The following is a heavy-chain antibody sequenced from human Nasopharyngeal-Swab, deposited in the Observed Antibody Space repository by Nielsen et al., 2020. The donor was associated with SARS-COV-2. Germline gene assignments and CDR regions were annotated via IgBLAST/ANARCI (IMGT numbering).Heavy chain of an antibody. V-gene: IGHV6-1*01. CDR2: TLYRSKWYN. CDR3: ARGRDFSFDS. Sequence: SQTLSLTCAISGDRVSSHSAGRNWTRQSPSRGLEWLGRTLYRSKWYNDYAESVKSRIAVNPDTSKNQFSLQLNSVTPEDTAVYYCARGRDFSFDSWGQGTLVTASS. J-gene: IGHJ4*02. D-gene: IGHD3-3*01. CDR1: GDRVSSHSAG.